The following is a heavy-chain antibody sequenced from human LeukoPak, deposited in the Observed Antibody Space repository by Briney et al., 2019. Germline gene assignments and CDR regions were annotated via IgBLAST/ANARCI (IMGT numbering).Heavy chain of an antibody. CDR2: IYYSGST. CDR1: GGSISSSSYY. Sequence: SETLSLTCTVSGGSISSSSYYWGWIRQPPGKGLEWIGSIYYSGSTYYNPSLKSRVTISVDTSKNPFSLNLSSVTAADTAVYYCARHFVAATNWFDPWGQGTLVTVSS. J-gene: IGHJ5*02. V-gene: IGHV4-39*01. D-gene: IGHD2-15*01. CDR3: ARHFVAATNWFDP.